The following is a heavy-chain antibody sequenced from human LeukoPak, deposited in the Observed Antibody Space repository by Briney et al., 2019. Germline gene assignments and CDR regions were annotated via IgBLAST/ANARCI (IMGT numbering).Heavy chain of an antibody. CDR1: GFTFDDYA. J-gene: IGHJ2*01. CDR2: ISWNSGSI. CDR3: AKDMDGDHYWYFDL. Sequence: GRSLRLSCAASGFTFDDYAMHWVRQAPGKGLEWVSGISWNSGSIGYADSVKGRFTISRDNAKNSLYLQMNSLRAEDTALYYCAKDMDGDHYWYFDLWGRGTLVTVSS. V-gene: IGHV3-9*01. D-gene: IGHD2-21*02.